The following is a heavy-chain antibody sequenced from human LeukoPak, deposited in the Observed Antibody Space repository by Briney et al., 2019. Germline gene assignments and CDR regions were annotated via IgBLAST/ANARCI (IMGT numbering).Heavy chain of an antibody. CDR1: GFTLTSYE. D-gene: IGHD6-13*01. CDR2: ISRTGNSI. CDR3: ARGPYSSNWYVDY. V-gene: IGHV3-48*03. J-gene: IGHJ4*02. Sequence: GGSLRLSCAASGFTLTSYEMNWVRLAPGKGLEWISHISRTGNSIYYADSVKGRFTVSRDSAKNSLYLQMNSLRAEDTAVYYCARGPYSSNWYVDYWGQGTLVTVAS.